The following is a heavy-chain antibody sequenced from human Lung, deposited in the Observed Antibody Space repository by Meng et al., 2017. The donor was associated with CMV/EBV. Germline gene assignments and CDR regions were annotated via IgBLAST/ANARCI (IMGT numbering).Heavy chain of an antibody. Sequence: QVQLVQSGAEVTKPGAQVKVSCKASGNTMTSYYMHWVRQAPGQGLEWMGIMNSSGRSKSYAQKVPGRVTMTRDTSTSNVYMGLSSLRSEDTAVYYCARSPQGLGYWGQGTLVTVSS. V-gene: IGHV1-46*01. CDR3: ARSPQGLGY. J-gene: IGHJ4*02. CDR1: GNTMTSYY. D-gene: IGHD3-16*01. CDR2: MNSSGRSK.